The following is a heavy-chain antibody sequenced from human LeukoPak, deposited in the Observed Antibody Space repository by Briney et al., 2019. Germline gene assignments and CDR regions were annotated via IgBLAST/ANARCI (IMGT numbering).Heavy chain of an antibody. CDR1: GGSITSNTYY. Sequence: SETLSLTCSVSGGSITSNTYYWGWVRQPPGKGLEWIGNIYYSGTTYYNPSLKSRVTISVDTSKNLFSLQLSSVTAADTAVYYCASQYCSGGSCYYYGTDVWGQGTTVTVSS. D-gene: IGHD2-15*01. CDR2: IYYSGTT. CDR3: ASQYCSGGSCYYYGTDV. J-gene: IGHJ6*02. V-gene: IGHV4-39*01.